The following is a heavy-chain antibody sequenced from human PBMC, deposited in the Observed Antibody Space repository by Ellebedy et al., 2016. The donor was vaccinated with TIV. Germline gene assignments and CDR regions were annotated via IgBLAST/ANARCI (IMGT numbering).Heavy chain of an antibody. CDR1: GDSVSSNSAA. CDR2: TYYRSKWYN. Sequence: SQTLSLTCAISGDSVSSNSAAWNWIRQSPSRGLEWLGRTYYRSKWYNDYAVSVKSRITIHPDTSKNQFSLQLNSVTPEDTAVYYCARDSRRGVQDFYYYYGMDVWGQGTTVTVSS. V-gene: IGHV6-1*01. CDR3: ARDSRRGVQDFYYYYGMDV. D-gene: IGHD3-10*01. J-gene: IGHJ6*02.